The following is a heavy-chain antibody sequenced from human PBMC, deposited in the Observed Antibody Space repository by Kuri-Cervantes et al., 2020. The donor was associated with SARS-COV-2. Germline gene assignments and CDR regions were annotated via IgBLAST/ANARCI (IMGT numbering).Heavy chain of an antibody. CDR2: IKQDGSEK. CDR1: GFSFSSYW. CDR3: ANLPAAINNYYYYYMDV. Sequence: GEFLKISWAASGFSFSSYWMSWVRQAPGKGLEWVANIKQDGSEKYYVDSVKGRFTISRDNAKNSLYLQMNSLRAEDTAVYYCANLPAAINNYYYYYMDVWGKGTTVTVSS. D-gene: IGHD2-2*02. V-gene: IGHV3-7*01. J-gene: IGHJ6*03.